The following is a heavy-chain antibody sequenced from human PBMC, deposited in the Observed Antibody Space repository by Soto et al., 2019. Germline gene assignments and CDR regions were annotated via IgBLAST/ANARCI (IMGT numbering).Heavy chain of an antibody. V-gene: IGHV4-61*01. D-gene: IGHD6-19*01. Sequence: SETLSLTCTVSGGSVSSGSYYWSWIRQPPGKGLEWIGYIYYSGSTNYNPSLKSRVTISVDTSKNQFSLKLSSVTAADTAVYYCARENLGIAVAGYYYFDYWGQGTLVTVSS. CDR3: ARENLGIAVAGYYYFDY. J-gene: IGHJ4*02. CDR1: GGSVSSGSYY. CDR2: IYYSGST.